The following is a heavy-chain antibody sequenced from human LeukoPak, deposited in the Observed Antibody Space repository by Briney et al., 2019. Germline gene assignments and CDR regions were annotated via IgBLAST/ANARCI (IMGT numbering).Heavy chain of an antibody. J-gene: IGHJ5*02. CDR3: IRDFRSADL. CDR1: GFTFSNYW. Sequence: GGSLRLSCVASGFTFSNYWMHWVRQPPGKGLVWVSRIYVDGRTTNYADSVKGRFAISRDNAKNTVYLEMNSLSVEDTATYYCIRDFRSADLWGQGTLVTVTS. CDR2: IYVDGRTT. V-gene: IGHV3-74*01.